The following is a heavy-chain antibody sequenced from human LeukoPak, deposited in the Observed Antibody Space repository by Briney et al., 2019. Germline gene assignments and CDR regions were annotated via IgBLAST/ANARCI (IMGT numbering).Heavy chain of an antibody. Sequence: SGGSLRLSCAASGFAFSTYSMGSVRQAPGKGLEWVSSMSGGGDYIYYAESLKGRFTMSRDNAKNSLYLQMNGLRAEDTALYYCARGERYCSGGTCDGTFDIWGQGTTVTVSS. D-gene: IGHD2-15*01. J-gene: IGHJ3*02. V-gene: IGHV3-21*06. CDR1: GFAFSTYS. CDR2: MSGGGDYI. CDR3: ARGERYCSGGTCDGTFDI.